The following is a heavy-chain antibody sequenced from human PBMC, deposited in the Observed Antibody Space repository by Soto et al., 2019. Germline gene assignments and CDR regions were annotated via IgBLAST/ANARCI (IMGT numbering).Heavy chain of an antibody. V-gene: IGHV3-23*01. CDR3: AKYRSNSQRYCPFVIGV. Sequence: EVQLLESGGGLVQPGGSLRLSCAASGFYLSSYVMGWVRLAPGRGLEWVSCLTGSGGNTYYADSVKGRVTISRDNSKNTLYLQMNSLRAEDTAMYYCAKYRSNSQRYCPFVIGVWGRGNTVTVSS. D-gene: IGHD1-26*01. CDR2: LTGSGGNT. J-gene: IGHJ6*02. CDR1: GFYLSSYV.